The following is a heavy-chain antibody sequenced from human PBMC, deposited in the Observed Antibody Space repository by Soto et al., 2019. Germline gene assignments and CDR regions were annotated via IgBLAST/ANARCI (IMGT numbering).Heavy chain of an antibody. J-gene: IGHJ4*02. V-gene: IGHV3-21*01. Sequence: GGSHRLSSKASAFNFGSNTMNGVRQAPGKGLEWVSSIDSGGSRTFYADTVKGRFTISRDNAKNSLFLQMNSLRAEDTAVYFCTREVQPGVRREYDYWGQGTLVTVSS. D-gene: IGHD1-1*01. CDR2: IDSGGSRT. CDR1: AFNFGSNT. CDR3: TREVQPGVRREYDY.